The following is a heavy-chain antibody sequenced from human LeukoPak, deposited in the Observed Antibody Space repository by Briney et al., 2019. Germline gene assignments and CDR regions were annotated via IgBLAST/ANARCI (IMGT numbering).Heavy chain of an antibody. V-gene: IGHV5-51*01. D-gene: IGHD3-16*01. Sequence: GESLKISCKGSGYSFTNYWIGWARQMPGKGLEWMGIIYPGDSDIRYSPSFQGQVTISADKSISTAYLQCSSLKASDTAMYYCARGRGRQATDAFDIWGQGTMVTVSS. CDR1: GYSFTNYW. J-gene: IGHJ3*02. CDR2: IYPGDSDI. CDR3: ARGRGRQATDAFDI.